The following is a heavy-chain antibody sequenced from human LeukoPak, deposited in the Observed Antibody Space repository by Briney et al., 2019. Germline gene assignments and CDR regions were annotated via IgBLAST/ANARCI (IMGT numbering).Heavy chain of an antibody. Sequence: GGSLRLSCAASGFTFSSYWMSWVRQAPGKGLEWVANIKQDGSEKYYVDSVKGRFTTSRDNAKNSLYLQMNSLRAEDTAVYYCARVGLLRSGGYFDLWGRGTLVTVSS. CDR2: IKQDGSEK. CDR3: ARVGLLRSGGYFDL. CDR1: GFTFSSYW. J-gene: IGHJ2*01. D-gene: IGHD3-3*01. V-gene: IGHV3-7*01.